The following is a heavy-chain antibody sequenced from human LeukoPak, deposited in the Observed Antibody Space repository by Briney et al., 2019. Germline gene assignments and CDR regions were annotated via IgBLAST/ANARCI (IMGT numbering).Heavy chain of an antibody. CDR1: GITFTSST. Sequence: GGSVRLSCAVSGITFTSSTMNWVRQAPGKGLEWGSSISGSGGSTYYADSVKGRFTISRDNSKNTLFLQMNSLRADDTAVYYCAKGQPILSSFDPWGQGTLVTVSS. V-gene: IGHV3-23*01. CDR2: ISGSGGST. CDR3: AKGQPILSSFDP. D-gene: IGHD3-9*01. J-gene: IGHJ5*02.